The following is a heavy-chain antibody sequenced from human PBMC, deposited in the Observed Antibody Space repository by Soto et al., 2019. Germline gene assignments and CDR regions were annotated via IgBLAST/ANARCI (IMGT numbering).Heavy chain of an antibody. D-gene: IGHD4-17*01. CDR2: VSAYDGNT. J-gene: IGHJ4*02. CDR3: ARTRRLDLTDVHGDSVDSMEDY. CDR1: GYTFNMFG. Sequence: QGQLVQSGAEVKQPGASVQVSCKASGYTFNMFGYTWVRQAPGQGLEWVGGVSAYDGNTAYGQNCQGRVPGSTDTDTSTASLELRSLTYDDTAVYFCARTRRLDLTDVHGDSVDSMEDYWGKGTLISVYS. V-gene: IGHV1-18*01.